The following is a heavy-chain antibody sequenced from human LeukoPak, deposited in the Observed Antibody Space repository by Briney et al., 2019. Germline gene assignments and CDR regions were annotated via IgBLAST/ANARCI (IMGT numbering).Heavy chain of an antibody. D-gene: IGHD3-16*02. V-gene: IGHV1-69*04. CDR2: SIPILGIA. J-gene: IGHJ5*02. CDR3: ARGNLESPLYEDSNWFDP. Sequence: SVKVSCKASGGTFSSYAISWMRQAPGQGLEWMGRSIPILGIANYAQKFQGRVTITADKSTSTAYMELSSLRSEDTAVYYCARGNLESPLYEDSNWFDPWGQGTLVTVSS. CDR1: GGTFSSYA.